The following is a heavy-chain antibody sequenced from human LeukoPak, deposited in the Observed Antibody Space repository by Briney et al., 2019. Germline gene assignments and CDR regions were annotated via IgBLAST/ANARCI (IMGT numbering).Heavy chain of an antibody. V-gene: IGHV3-73*01. CDR3: AREAPHLLSGSYYFPRGKYYYYYMDV. CDR2: IRSKANSYAT. Sequence: PGGSLRLSCAASGFTFSGSAMHWVRQASGKGLEWVGRIRSKANSYATAYAASVKGRFTISRDDSKNTAYLQMNSLKTEDTAVYYCAREAPHLLSGSYYFPRGKYYYYYMDVWGKGTTVTVSS. CDR1: GFTFSGSA. D-gene: IGHD1-26*01. J-gene: IGHJ6*03.